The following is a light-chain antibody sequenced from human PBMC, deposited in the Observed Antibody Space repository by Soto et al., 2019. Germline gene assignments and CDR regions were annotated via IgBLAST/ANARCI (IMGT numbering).Light chain of an antibody. Sequence: DLVMTQSPDSLAVSLGERATINCKSSQSVLYSSNNKNYLAWYQQKPGQPPKLLIYWASTREAGVPDRFSGSGSGTDFTLTISSLQAEDVAVYYCQQYYNWPLTFGGGTKVDI. V-gene: IGKV4-1*01. CDR3: QQYYNWPLT. CDR1: QSVLYSSNNKNY. CDR2: WAS. J-gene: IGKJ4*01.